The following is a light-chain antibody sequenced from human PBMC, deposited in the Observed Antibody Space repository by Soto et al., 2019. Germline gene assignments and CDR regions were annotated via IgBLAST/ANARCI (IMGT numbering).Light chain of an antibody. CDR1: SSDVGGYNY. V-gene: IGLV2-8*01. CDR3: ISYAGSSNV. Sequence: QSALTQPPSASGSPGQSVAISCTGTSSDVGGYNYVSWYQQHPGKAPKLMIYEVNKRPSGVPARFSGSKSGNTASLTVSGLQAEDEGYYYCISYAGSSNVFGTGTMSPS. CDR2: EVN. J-gene: IGLJ1*01.